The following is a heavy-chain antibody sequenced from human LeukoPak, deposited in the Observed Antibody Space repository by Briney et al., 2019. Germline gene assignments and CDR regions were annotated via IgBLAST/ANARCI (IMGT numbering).Heavy chain of an antibody. V-gene: IGHV1-46*01. CDR3: AYSGYDPGWFDP. J-gene: IGHJ5*02. Sequence: ASVKVSCKASGYTFTSYYMHWVRQAPGQGLEWMGIISPSGGSTSYAQKFQGRVTMTRDTSTSTVYMELSSLRSEDTAVYYCAYSGYDPGWFDPWGQGTLVTVSS. D-gene: IGHD5-12*01. CDR1: GYTFTSYY. CDR2: ISPSGGST.